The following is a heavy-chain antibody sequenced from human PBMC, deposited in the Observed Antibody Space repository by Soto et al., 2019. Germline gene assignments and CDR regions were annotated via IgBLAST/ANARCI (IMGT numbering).Heavy chain of an antibody. Sequence: GGSLRLSCAASGFIFDDYGMNWVRQAPGKGLEWVSAINWNADSIEYAESVKGRFTISRDNAKNSLSLHMNNLRAEDTALYYCVRGRDWFDSWGQGTLVTVSS. CDR3: VRGRDWFDS. V-gene: IGHV3-20*04. CDR2: INWNADSI. CDR1: GFIFDDYG. J-gene: IGHJ5*01.